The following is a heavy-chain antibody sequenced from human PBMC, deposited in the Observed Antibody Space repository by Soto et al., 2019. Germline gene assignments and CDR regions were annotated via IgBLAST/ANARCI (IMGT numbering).Heavy chain of an antibody. CDR1: GFTVSSNY. J-gene: IGHJ3*02. D-gene: IGHD3-9*01. CDR3: ASAGGAYYDILPGYWDDAFDI. Sequence: EVQLVESGGGLVQPGGSLRLSCAASGFTVSSNYMSWVRQAPGKGLEWVSVIYSGGSTYYADSVKGRFTISRDNSKNTLYLQMNSLRAEDTAVYYCASAGGAYYDILPGYWDDAFDIWGQGTMVTVSS. CDR2: IYSGGST. V-gene: IGHV3-66*01.